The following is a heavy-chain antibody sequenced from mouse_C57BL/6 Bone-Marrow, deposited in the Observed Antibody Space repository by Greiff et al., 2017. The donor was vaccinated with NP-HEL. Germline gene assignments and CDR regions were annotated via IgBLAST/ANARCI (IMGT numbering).Heavy chain of an antibody. Sequence: EVKLMESGEGLVKPGGSLKLSCAASGFTFSSYAMSWVRQTPEKRLEWVAYISSGGDYTYYADTVKGRFTISRDNARNTLYLQWSSLTSDDTAMSYYTRVRIYYDYVSFAYWGQGTLVTVSA. V-gene: IGHV5-9-1*02. J-gene: IGHJ3*01. CDR3: TRVRIYYDYVSFAY. D-gene: IGHD2-4*01. CDR1: GFTFSSYA. CDR2: ISSGGDYT.